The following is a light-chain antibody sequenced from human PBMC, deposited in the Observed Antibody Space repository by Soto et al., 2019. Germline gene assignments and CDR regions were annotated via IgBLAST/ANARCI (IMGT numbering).Light chain of an antibody. CDR2: GHN. V-gene: IGLV1-44*01. CDR3: QTWGTGIRV. Sequence: QSVLTQPPSASGTPGQRVSISCSGSTSNIGRNDVNWYQQLPGTAPKLLIYGHNQRPSGVPERFSGSKSGTSASLAISGLQSEDEADYYCQTWGTGIRVFGGGTKVTVL. CDR1: TSNIGRND. J-gene: IGLJ3*02.